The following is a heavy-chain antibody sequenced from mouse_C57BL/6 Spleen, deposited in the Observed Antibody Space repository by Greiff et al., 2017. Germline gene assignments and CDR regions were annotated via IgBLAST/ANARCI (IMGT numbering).Heavy chain of an antibody. J-gene: IGHJ2*01. CDR3: AREITTVVAAGFDY. CDR2: INPSSGYT. V-gene: IGHV1-7*01. Sequence: QVQLKESGAELAKPGASVKLSCKASGYTFTSYWMHWVKQRPGQGLEWIGYINPSSGYTKYNQKFKDKATLTADKSSSAAYMQLSSLTYEDSAVYYCAREITTVVAAGFDYWGQGTTLTVSS. D-gene: IGHD1-1*01. CDR1: GYTFTSYW.